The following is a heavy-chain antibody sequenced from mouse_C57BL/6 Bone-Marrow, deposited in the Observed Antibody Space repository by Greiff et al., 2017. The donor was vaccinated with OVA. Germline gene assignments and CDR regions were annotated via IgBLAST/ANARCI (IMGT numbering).Heavy chain of an antibody. D-gene: IGHD2-1*01. CDR2: IDPENGDT. CDR3: TTSYGIYDY. V-gene: IGHV14-4*01. Sequence: EVQLQQSGAELVRPGASVKLSCTASGFNIKDDYMHWVKQRPEQGLEWIGWIDPENGDTESASKFQGKATITADTSSNTAYLQLSSLTSEDTAVYYCTTSYGIYDYWGQGTTLTVSS. CDR1: GFNIKDDY. J-gene: IGHJ2*01.